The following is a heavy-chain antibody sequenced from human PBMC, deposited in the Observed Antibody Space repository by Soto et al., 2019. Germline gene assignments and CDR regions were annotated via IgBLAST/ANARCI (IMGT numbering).Heavy chain of an antibody. Sequence: QVQLQESGPGLVKPSGTLSLTCAVSGDSIGSSNWWSWVRQPPGKGLEWIGEIYHSGATNYSPSPTRQVTISFDKSNNQFSLKLNSVTAADTALYYCAGSTVGIVGATLYDYWGQGTLVTVSS. J-gene: IGHJ4*02. CDR1: GDSIGSSNW. V-gene: IGHV4-4*02. D-gene: IGHD1-26*01. CDR3: AGSTVGIVGATLYDY. CDR2: IYHSGAT.